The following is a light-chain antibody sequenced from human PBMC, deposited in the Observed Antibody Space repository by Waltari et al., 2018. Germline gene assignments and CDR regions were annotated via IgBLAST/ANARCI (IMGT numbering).Light chain of an antibody. J-gene: IGKJ2*01. Sequence: EIVMTQSPATLSVSPGEGATLSCRASQSVSSNLAWYQHKPGQAPRLLSLGASRRASGIPARFSGSGSGTEFTLTISSLQSEDFALYYCQQYHDWPPYTFGQGTKLEIK. CDR2: GAS. CDR1: QSVSSN. CDR3: QQYHDWPPYT. V-gene: IGKV3-15*01.